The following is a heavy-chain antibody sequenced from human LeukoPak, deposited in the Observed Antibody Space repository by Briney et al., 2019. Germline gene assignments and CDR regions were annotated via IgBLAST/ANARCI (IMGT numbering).Heavy chain of an antibody. CDR1: GGTFSSYA. Sequence: ASVKVSCKASGGTFSSYAISWVRQAPGQGLEWMGRIIPILGIANYAQKFQGRVTITADKSTSTAYMELSSLRSEDTAVYYCARDRVSWFGELLHPYFDYWGQGTLVTVSS. CDR3: ARDRVSWFGELLHPYFDY. CDR2: IIPILGIA. V-gene: IGHV1-69*04. D-gene: IGHD3-10*01. J-gene: IGHJ4*02.